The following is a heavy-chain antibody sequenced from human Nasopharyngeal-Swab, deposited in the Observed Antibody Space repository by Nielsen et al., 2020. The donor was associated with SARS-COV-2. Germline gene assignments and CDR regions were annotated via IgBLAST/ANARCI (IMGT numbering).Heavy chain of an antibody. V-gene: IGHV3-21*04. J-gene: IGHJ5*02. CDR3: AKDTSSSWYVGWFDP. CDR1: GFTFGTYS. D-gene: IGHD6-13*01. Sequence: GESLKISCAASGFTFGTYSMNWVRQAPGKGLEWVSSISSSSTYIYYADSVKGRFTISRDNAKNSLYLQMNSLRAEDTALYYCAKDTSSSWYVGWFDPWGQGTLVTVSS. CDR2: ISSSSTYI.